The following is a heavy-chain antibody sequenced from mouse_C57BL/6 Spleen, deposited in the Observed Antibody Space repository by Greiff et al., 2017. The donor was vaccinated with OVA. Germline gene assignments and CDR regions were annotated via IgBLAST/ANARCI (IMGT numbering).Heavy chain of an antibody. D-gene: IGHD1-1*01. CDR2: IYPGSGST. J-gene: IGHJ1*03. CDR3: ARRLYDGSSYGYFDG. Sequence: HVQLQQPWAELVKPGASVTMSCKASGYTFTSYWITWVKQRPGQGLEWIGDIYPGSGSTNYNEKFMSKATLTVDTSSSTAYLQFSSLTSEDSAVYYCARRLYDGSSYGYFDGWGTGTTVTVAS. V-gene: IGHV1-55*01. CDR1: GYTFTSYW.